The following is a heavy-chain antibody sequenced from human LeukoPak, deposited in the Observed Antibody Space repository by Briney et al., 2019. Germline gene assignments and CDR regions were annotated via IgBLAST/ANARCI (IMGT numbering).Heavy chain of an antibody. CDR1: GGSISSSSYY. Sequence: SETLSLTCTVSGGSISSSSYYWGWIRQPPGKGLEWIGSIYYSGSTYYNPSLKSRVTISVDTSKNQFSLKLSSVTAADTAVYYCASQGDGVQLWFRQPPFDYWGQGTLVTVSS. J-gene: IGHJ4*02. D-gene: IGHD5-18*01. CDR3: ASQGDGVQLWFRQPPFDY. V-gene: IGHV4-39*07. CDR2: IYYSGST.